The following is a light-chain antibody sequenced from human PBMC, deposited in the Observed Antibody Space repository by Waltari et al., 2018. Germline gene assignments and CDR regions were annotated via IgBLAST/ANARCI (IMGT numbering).Light chain of an antibody. Sequence: QSVLTPPPSVSGAPGQRVTISCTGSSSNIGAGSDVHWYQQLPGTAPKLLVYGNSNRPSGVPDRFSGSKSGTSASLAITGLQAEDEADYYCQSYDSSLSGSVVFGGGTKLTVL. CDR1: SSNIGAGSD. J-gene: IGLJ2*01. CDR3: QSYDSSLSGSVV. V-gene: IGLV1-40*01. CDR2: GNS.